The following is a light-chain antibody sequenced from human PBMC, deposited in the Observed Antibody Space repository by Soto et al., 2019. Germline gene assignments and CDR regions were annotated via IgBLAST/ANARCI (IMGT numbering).Light chain of an antibody. CDR3: SLYTSENAYV. Sequence: QSALTQPASVSGSPGQSITISCTGTSSDVGGYNYVSWYQQHPGKALKLMIYEVSNRPSGVSNRFSGSKSGNTASLTISGLQAADEADYYCSLYTSENAYVFGTGTKLTVL. V-gene: IGLV2-14*01. CDR2: EVS. J-gene: IGLJ1*01. CDR1: SSDVGGYNY.